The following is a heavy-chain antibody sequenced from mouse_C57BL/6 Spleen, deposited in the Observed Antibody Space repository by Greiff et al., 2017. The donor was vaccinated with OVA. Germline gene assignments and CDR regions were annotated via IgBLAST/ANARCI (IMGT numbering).Heavy chain of an antibody. CDR2: IRNKANNHAT. Sequence: EVNVVESGGGLVQPGGSMKLSCAASGFTFSDAWMDWVRQSPEKGLEWVAEIRNKANNHATYYAESVKGRFTISRDDSKSSVYLQMNSLRAEDTGIYYCTPDGYLRAMDYWGQGTSVTVSS. J-gene: IGHJ4*01. D-gene: IGHD2-3*01. CDR3: TPDGYLRAMDY. V-gene: IGHV6-6*01. CDR1: GFTFSDAW.